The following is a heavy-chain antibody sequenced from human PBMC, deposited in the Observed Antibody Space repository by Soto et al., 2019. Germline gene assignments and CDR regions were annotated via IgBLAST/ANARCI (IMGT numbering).Heavy chain of an antibody. Sequence: QVQLVESGGGVVQPGRSLRLSCAASGFTFSSYAMHWVRQAPGKGLEWVAVISYDGSNKYYADSVKGRFTISRDNSKNTLYLQMNSLRAEDTAVYYCARERIGYCISTSCYDDESFDYWGQGTLVTVSS. CDR3: ARERIGYCISTSCYDDESFDY. V-gene: IGHV3-30-3*01. CDR2: ISYDGSNK. D-gene: IGHD2-2*01. CDR1: GFTFSSYA. J-gene: IGHJ4*02.